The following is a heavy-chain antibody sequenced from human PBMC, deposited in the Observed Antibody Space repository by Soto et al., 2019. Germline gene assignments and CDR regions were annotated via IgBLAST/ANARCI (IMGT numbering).Heavy chain of an antibody. CDR1: GFSFSTYG. CDR3: AKVTGYCTSASCRRDYYYYYGMDV. CDR2: IAYDGSDK. Sequence: GGSLRLSCAASGFSFSTYGMHWVRQAPGKGLEWVAVIAYDGSDKYYADSVKGRFSTSRDNSKNTLYLQMNSLRAEDMAVYYCAKVTGYCTSASCRRDYYYYYGMDVWGQGTTVTVSS. V-gene: IGHV3-30*18. D-gene: IGHD2-2*01. J-gene: IGHJ6*02.